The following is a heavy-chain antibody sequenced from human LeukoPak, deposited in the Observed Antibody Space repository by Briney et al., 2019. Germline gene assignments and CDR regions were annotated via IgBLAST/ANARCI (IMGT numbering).Heavy chain of an antibody. J-gene: IGHJ4*02. V-gene: IGHV4-59*01. Sequence: PSETLSLTCTVSGGSISYYYWSWIRQSPGKGLEWIGYIYYNGSTNYNPSLKSRVTISVDMSKNQFSLKVTSVTAADTAIYYRARKGGHFDYWGQGTLVTVSS. CDR2: IYYNGST. CDR1: GGSISYYY. CDR3: ARKGGHFDY. D-gene: IGHD2-15*01.